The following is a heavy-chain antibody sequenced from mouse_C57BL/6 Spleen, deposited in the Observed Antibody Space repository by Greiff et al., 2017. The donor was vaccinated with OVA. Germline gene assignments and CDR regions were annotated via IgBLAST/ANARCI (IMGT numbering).Heavy chain of an antibody. D-gene: IGHD2-3*01. CDR2: IYPSDSET. V-gene: IGHV1-61*01. Sequence: QVQLQQPGAELVRPGSSVKLSCKASGYTFTSYWMDWVKQRPGQGLEWIGNIYPSDSETHYNQKFKDKATLTVDKSSSTAYMQLSSLTSEDSAVYYCARRKWLLFYYAMDYWGQGTSVTVSS. CDR3: ARRKWLLFYYAMDY. J-gene: IGHJ4*01. CDR1: GYTFTSYW.